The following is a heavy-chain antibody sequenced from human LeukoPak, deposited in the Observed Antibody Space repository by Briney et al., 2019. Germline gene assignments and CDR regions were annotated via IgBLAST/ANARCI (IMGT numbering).Heavy chain of an antibody. V-gene: IGHV4-59*01. CDR2: IYYSGST. J-gene: IGHJ4*02. CDR3: ARAGAVAGHGIDY. D-gene: IGHD6-19*01. CDR1: GGSISSYY. Sequence: SETLSLTCTVSGGSISSYYWGWIRQPPGKGLEWIGYIYYSGSTNYNPSLKSRVTISVDTSKNQFSLKLSSVTAADTAVYYCARAGAVAGHGIDYWGQGTLVTVSS.